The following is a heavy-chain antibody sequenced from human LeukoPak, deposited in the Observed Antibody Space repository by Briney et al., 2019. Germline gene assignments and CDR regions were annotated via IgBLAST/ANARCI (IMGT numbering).Heavy chain of an antibody. Sequence: GGSLRLSCAASGFIFSSYEMNWVRQAPGKGLEWISYISSGGSTVYYADSVKGRFTISRDNAKNSLYLQMNSLRAEDTAVYYCARVIIVGATGIWGRGTMVTVSS. J-gene: IGHJ3*02. CDR1: GFIFSSYE. CDR3: ARVIIVGATGI. D-gene: IGHD1-26*01. V-gene: IGHV3-48*03. CDR2: ISSGGSTV.